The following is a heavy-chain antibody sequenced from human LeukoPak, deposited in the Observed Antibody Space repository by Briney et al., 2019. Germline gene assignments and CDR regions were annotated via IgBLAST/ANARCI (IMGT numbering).Heavy chain of an antibody. CDR2: INAGNGNT. Sequence: ASVKVSCKASGYTFTSYAMQWVRQAPGQRLEWMEWINAGNGNTKYSQKFQGRVTITRDTSASTAYMELSRLRSEDTAVYYCARDLAVAGTNVDWFDPWGQGTLVSVSS. D-gene: IGHD6-19*01. CDR3: ARDLAVAGTNVDWFDP. J-gene: IGHJ5*02. V-gene: IGHV1-3*01. CDR1: GYTFTSYA.